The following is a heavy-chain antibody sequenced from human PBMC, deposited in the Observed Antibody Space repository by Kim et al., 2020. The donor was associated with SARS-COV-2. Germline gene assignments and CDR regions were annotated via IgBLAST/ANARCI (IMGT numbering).Heavy chain of an antibody. CDR3: AIPGYCSGGSCYSGYYYYGMDV. J-gene: IGHJ6*02. D-gene: IGHD2-15*01. Sequence: SVKVSCKASGGTFSSYAISWVRQAPGQGLEWMGGIIPIFGTANYAQKFQGRVTITADESTSTAYMELSSLRSEDTAVYYCAIPGYCSGGSCYSGYYYYGMDVWGQGTTVTVSS. V-gene: IGHV1-69*13. CDR1: GGTFSSYA. CDR2: IIPIFGTA.